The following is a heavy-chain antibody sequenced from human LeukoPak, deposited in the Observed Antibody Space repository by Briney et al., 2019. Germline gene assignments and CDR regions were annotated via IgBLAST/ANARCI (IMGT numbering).Heavy chain of an antibody. V-gene: IGHV1-2*02. D-gene: IGHD2-21*02. CDR3: VREGNELLSKNFDY. CDR1: GFTLTGYY. J-gene: IGHJ4*02. CDR2: INPHSGGT. Sequence: ASVKVSCKASGFTLTGYYIHWVRQAPGQGLEWMGYINPHSGGTSSPQKFQGRVTMTTDTSISAAYMELSSLISDDTAMYYCVREGNELLSKNFDYWGQGTLVTVSS.